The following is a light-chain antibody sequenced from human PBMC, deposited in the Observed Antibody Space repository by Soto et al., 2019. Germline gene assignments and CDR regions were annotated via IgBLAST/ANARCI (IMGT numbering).Light chain of an antibody. CDR3: GSYTTGSTRWV. J-gene: IGLJ3*02. CDR1: SSDVGFYNY. Sequence: QSVLTQPASVSGSPGESITISCTGTSSDVGFYNYVSWYQHHPGKAPKLMIYEVSNRPSGVSNRFSGSKSGNTASLTISGLQAEDEADYYCGSYTTGSTRWVFGGGT. CDR2: EVS. V-gene: IGLV2-14*01.